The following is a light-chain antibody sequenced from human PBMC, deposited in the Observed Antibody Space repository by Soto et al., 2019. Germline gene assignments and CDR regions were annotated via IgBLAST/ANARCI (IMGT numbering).Light chain of an antibody. Sequence: EKVLTQSPATLSVSPGERATLSCRASQSVSSNIAWYQQKPGQAPRFLIFGASTRATGIPARFSGSGSGTEFSITISNVQSDDFGVYYCHQYNDWPPLTFGGGTKVEIK. J-gene: IGKJ4*01. CDR3: HQYNDWPPLT. CDR2: GAS. CDR1: QSVSSN. V-gene: IGKV3-15*01.